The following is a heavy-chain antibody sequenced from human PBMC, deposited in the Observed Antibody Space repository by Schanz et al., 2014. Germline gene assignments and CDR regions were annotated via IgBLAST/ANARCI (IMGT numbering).Heavy chain of an antibody. CDR3: AKGRFGELSAFDI. J-gene: IGHJ3*02. Sequence: VQLVDSGGGLVKPGGSLRLSCTASGFTFSSYALHWVRQAPGKGLEWLSVISASGGSTYYADSVKGRFGISRDNSKNTLYLQMNSLRAEDTAVYYCAKGRFGELSAFDIWGQGTMVTVSS. CDR2: ISASGGST. CDR1: GFTFSSYA. D-gene: IGHD3-10*01. V-gene: IGHV3-23*04.